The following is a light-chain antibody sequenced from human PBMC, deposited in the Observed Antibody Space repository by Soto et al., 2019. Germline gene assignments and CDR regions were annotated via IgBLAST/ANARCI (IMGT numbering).Light chain of an antibody. CDR2: WAS. CDR1: QSVLFTSNNKNY. Sequence: DIVMTQSPDSLAVSLGERATIKCKSSQSVLFTSNNKNYLAWFQQKPRQPPKLLVSWASTRESGVPDRFSGSESGTDFTLTISSLQAEDVAVYYCQQYYTTPLTFGGGTKVEIK. CDR3: QQYYTTPLT. J-gene: IGKJ4*01. V-gene: IGKV4-1*01.